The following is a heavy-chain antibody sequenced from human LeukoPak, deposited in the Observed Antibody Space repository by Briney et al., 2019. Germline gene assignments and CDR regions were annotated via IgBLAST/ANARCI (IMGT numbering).Heavy chain of an antibody. J-gene: IGHJ4*02. Sequence: SVKVSRKASGGTFSSYAISWVRQAPGQGLEWMGRIIPILGIANYAQKFQGRVTITADKSTSTAYMELSSLRSEDTAVYYCAREVTAAAGSIGYWGQGTLVTVSS. CDR3: AREVTAAAGSIGY. CDR1: GGTFSSYA. V-gene: IGHV1-69*04. D-gene: IGHD6-13*01. CDR2: IIPILGIA.